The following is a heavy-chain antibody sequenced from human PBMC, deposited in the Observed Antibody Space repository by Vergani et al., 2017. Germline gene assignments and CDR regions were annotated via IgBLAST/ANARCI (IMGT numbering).Heavy chain of an antibody. J-gene: IGHJ4*02. Sequence: VQLVESGGGLVQPGGSLRLSCTASGFTFSNYWMQWFRQAPGKGLMWVSRINSDGDGTIYADSVKGRFTISRDNAKNSLYMQMNSLRAEDTAVYYCAIILTGYYSHHGMGAFDYWGQGTLVTVSS. CDR3: AIILTGYYSHHGMGAFDY. CDR2: INSDGDGT. CDR1: GFTFSNYW. V-gene: IGHV3-74*01. D-gene: IGHD3-9*01.